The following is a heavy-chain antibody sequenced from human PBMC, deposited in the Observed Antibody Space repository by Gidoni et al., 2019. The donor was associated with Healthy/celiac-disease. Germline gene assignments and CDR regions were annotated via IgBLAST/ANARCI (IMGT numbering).Heavy chain of an antibody. J-gene: IGHJ6*02. V-gene: IGHV1-69*02. CDR3: ASDIAAAVYYYYGMDV. Sequence: QVQLVQSGAEVKKPGSPVKVSCKAAGGTFSSYTISWVRQAPGQGLEWMGRIIPILGIANYAQKFQGRVTITADKSTSTAYMELSSLRSEDTAVYYCASDIAAAVYYYYGMDVWGQGTTVTVSS. CDR2: IIPILGIA. CDR1: GGTFSSYT. D-gene: IGHD6-13*01.